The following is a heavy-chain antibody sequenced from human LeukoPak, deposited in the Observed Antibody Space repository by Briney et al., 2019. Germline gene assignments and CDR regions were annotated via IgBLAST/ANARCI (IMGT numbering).Heavy chain of an antibody. V-gene: IGHV4-39*07. CDR2: IYYSGST. CDR1: GGSISSSSYY. D-gene: IGHD3-22*01. J-gene: IGHJ4*02. CDR3: ARERYDSSGYYSFDY. Sequence: SETLSLTCTVSGGSISSSSYYWGWIRQPPGKGLEWIGSIYYSGSTYYNPSLKSRVTISVDTSKNQFSLKLSSVTAADTAVYYCARERYDSSGYYSFDYWGQGTLVTVSS.